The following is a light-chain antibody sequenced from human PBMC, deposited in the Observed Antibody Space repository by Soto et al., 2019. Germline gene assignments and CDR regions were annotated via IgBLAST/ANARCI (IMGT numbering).Light chain of an antibody. Sequence: EVVMTQSPATVSVSLGERATLSCRASQSVRSNLAWYQQKPGQPPRVLIYGASTRASGIPARFSGSESGTEFTLTIDSLQSEDSAVYYCQQYNDWWTFGPGTKVEIK. J-gene: IGKJ1*01. V-gene: IGKV3-15*01. CDR3: QQYNDWWT. CDR2: GAS. CDR1: QSVRSN.